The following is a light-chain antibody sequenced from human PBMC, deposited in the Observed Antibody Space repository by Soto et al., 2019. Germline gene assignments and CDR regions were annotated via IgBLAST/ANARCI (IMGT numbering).Light chain of an antibody. J-gene: IGLJ1*01. CDR1: SIDVGGYNY. V-gene: IGLV2-14*01. Sequence: QSALTQPASVSGSPGQSITISCTGTSIDVGGYNYVSWYQQHPGKAPKLMIYDVSNRPSGVSNRFSGSKYGNTASLTISGLQAEDDADYYCSSYTSSSLYVFGTGTKHTVL. CDR3: SSYTSSSLYV. CDR2: DVS.